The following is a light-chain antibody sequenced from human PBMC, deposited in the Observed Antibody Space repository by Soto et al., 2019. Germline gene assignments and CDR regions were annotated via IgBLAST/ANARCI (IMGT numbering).Light chain of an antibody. J-gene: IGLJ1*01. CDR3: SSSSSGGLYV. CDR1: SNDVGDYKH. CDR2: NVN. Sequence: QSALTQPASVSGSPGQSITISCTGTSNDVGDYKHVSWYQQSPGKVPKLLIYNVNNRPSGVSDRFSCSRSGYTASLTISGLQAEDESDYFCSSSSSGGLYVFGTGTK. V-gene: IGLV2-14*01.